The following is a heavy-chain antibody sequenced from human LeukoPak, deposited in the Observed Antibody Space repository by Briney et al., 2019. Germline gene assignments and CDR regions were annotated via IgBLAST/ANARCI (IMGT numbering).Heavy chain of an antibody. CDR3: ARTVNTAFAYYYYNMDV. V-gene: IGHV4-59*01. D-gene: IGHD5-18*01. J-gene: IGHJ6*03. Sequence: SETLSLTCTVSGGSISSYYWSWIRQPPGKGLEWIGYIYYSGSTNYNPSLRSRVTISVDTSKNQFSLKLSSVTAADTAVYYCARTVNTAFAYYYYNMDVWGKGTTVTVSS. CDR2: IYYSGST. CDR1: GGSISSYY.